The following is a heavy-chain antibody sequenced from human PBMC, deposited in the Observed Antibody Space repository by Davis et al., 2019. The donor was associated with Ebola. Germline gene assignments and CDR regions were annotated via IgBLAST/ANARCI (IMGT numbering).Heavy chain of an antibody. CDR3: ASGPVAGAYYYYGMDV. CDR2: IRSKANSYAT. J-gene: IGHJ6*02. Sequence: GGSLRLSCAASGFTFSGSAMHWVRQASGKGLEWVGRIRSKANSYATAYAASVKGRFTISRHNSKNTLYLQMNSLRAEDTAVYYCASGPVAGAYYYYGMDVWGQGTTVTVSS. V-gene: IGHV3-73*01. CDR1: GFTFSGSA. D-gene: IGHD6-19*01.